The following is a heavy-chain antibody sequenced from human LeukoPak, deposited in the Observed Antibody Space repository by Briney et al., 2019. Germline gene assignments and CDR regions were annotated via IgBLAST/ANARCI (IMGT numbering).Heavy chain of an antibody. J-gene: IGHJ4*02. D-gene: IGHD3-10*01. Sequence: GASVKVSCKASGYTFTRYYMHWGRQAPGQGLEWMGIINPSGGSTSYAQKFQGRVTMTRDTSTSTVYMELSSLRSEDTAVYYCARVDLWFGELGWGQGTLVTVSS. V-gene: IGHV1-46*01. CDR2: INPSGGST. CDR3: ARVDLWFGELG. CDR1: GYTFTRYY.